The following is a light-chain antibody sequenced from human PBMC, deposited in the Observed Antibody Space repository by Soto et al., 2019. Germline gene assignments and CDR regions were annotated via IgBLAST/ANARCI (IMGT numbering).Light chain of an antibody. CDR3: QQYDNWPPYT. CDR1: QSVRSN. CDR2: GAS. J-gene: IGKJ2*01. Sequence: EIVMTQSPATLSVSPGERATLSCRASQSVRSNLAWYQQKPGQAPRLLIYGASTRATGIPARFSGSGSGTEFTLAISSLQSEDFAVYYCQQYDNWPPYTFGQGTKLRSN. V-gene: IGKV3-15*01.